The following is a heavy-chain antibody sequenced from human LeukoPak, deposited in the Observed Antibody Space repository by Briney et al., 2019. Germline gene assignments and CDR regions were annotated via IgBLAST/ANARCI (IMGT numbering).Heavy chain of an antibody. Sequence: GGSLRLSCAASGFTFSSYGLHWVRQAPGKGLEWVPGIWADGGNKYYADSVKRRFTISRDNSKNTLYLQMNSLRAEDTAVYYCAREDSIVVVVAALKYYYYYGMGVWGQGTTVTVSS. CDR3: AREDSIVVVVAALKYYYYYGMGV. CDR2: IWADGGNK. J-gene: IGHJ6*02. V-gene: IGHV3-33*01. CDR1: GFTFSSYG. D-gene: IGHD2-15*01.